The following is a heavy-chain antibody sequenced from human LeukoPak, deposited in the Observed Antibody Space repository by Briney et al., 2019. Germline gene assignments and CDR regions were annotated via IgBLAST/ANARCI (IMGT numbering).Heavy chain of an antibody. Sequence: ETLSLTCTVSGGSISSYYWSWIRQPPGKGLEWIGYIYYSGSTNYNPSLKSRVTISVDTSKNQFSLKLSSVTAADTAVYYCAREGTTAPGKDYFDYWGQGTLVTVSS. D-gene: IGHD1-1*01. CDR1: GGSISSYY. CDR3: AREGTTAPGKDYFDY. J-gene: IGHJ4*02. V-gene: IGHV4-59*01. CDR2: IYYSGST.